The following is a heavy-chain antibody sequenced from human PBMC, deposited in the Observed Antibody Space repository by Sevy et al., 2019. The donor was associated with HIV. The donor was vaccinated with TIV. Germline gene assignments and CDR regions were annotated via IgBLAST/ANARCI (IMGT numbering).Heavy chain of an antibody. V-gene: IGHV3-21*01. CDR3: ARDLYATSGAAPTYYYYGMDV. CDR1: GFPFGSHS. CDR2: ISSSSSYI. J-gene: IGHJ6*02. Sequence: GGSLRLSCVGSGFPFGSHSMHWVRQAPGKGLEWVSSISSSSSYIYYADSVKGRFTISRDNAKNSLYLQMNSLRAEDTAVYYCARDLYATSGAAPTYYYYGMDVWGQGTTVTVSS. D-gene: IGHD2-2*01.